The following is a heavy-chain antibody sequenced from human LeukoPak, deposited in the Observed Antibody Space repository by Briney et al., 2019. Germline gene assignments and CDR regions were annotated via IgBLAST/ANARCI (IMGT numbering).Heavy chain of an antibody. D-gene: IGHD6-13*01. Sequence: PGGSLRLSCAASGFTFSSYGMHWVRQAPGKGLEWVAVIWYDGSNKYYADSVKGRFTISRDNSKNTLYLQMNSLGAEDTAVYYCARDSSWYSFDYWGQGTLVTVSS. CDR3: ARDSSWYSFDY. CDR2: IWYDGSNK. CDR1: GFTFSSYG. V-gene: IGHV3-33*01. J-gene: IGHJ4*02.